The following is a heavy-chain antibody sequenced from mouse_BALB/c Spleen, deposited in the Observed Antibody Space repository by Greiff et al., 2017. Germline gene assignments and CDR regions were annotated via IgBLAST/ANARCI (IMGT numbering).Heavy chain of an antibody. D-gene: IGHD3-1*01. CDR2: IRNKAKGYST. CDR1: GFTFTDYY. J-gene: IGHJ4*01. CDR3: ARARATLNDMDY. V-gene: IGHV7-3*02. Sequence: EVQVVESGGGLVQPGGSLRLSCATSGFTFTDYYMSWVRQPPGKALEWLGFIRNKAKGYSTEYSASVKGRFTISRDNSQSILYLHMNTLRAEDDATDCCARARATLNDMDYWGQGTSVTVSS.